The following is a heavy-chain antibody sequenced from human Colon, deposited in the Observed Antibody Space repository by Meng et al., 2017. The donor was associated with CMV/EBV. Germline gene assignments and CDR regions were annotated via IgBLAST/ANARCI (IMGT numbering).Heavy chain of an antibody. J-gene: IGHJ4*02. V-gene: IGHV3-48*03. D-gene: IGHD1-26*01. Sequence: GGSLRLSCAATGFTFSSYEMTWVRQPPGKGLEWISSISSSGSTIYYADSVKGRFTISRDDSKNTLYVQMNSLRAEDTAVYYCAKDVLATDYFDYWGQGTLVTVSS. CDR2: ISSSGSTI. CDR3: AKDVLATDYFDY. CDR1: GFTFSSYE.